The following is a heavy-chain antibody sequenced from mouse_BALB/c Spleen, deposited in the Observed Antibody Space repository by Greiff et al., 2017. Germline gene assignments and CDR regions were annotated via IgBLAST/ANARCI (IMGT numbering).Heavy chain of an antibody. CDR2: ISNGGGST. V-gene: IGHV5-12-2*01. Sequence: EVQVVESGGGLVQPGGSLKLSCAASGFTFSSYTMSWVRQTPEKRLEWVAYISNGGGSTYYPDTVKGRFTISRDNAKNTLYLQMSSLKSEDTAMYYCARHRGESAWFAYWGQGTLVTVSA. CDR1: GFTFSSYT. D-gene: IGHD3-1*01. CDR3: ARHRGESAWFAY. J-gene: IGHJ3*01.